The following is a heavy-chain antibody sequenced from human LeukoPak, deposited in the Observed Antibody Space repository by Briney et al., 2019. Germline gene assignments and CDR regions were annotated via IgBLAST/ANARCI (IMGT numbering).Heavy chain of an antibody. D-gene: IGHD2-15*01. Sequence: PGGSLRLSCAASGFTFSSYSMNWVRQAPGKGLEWVSSISSSSSYIYYADSVKGRFTISRDNAKNSLYLQMNSLRADDTAVYYCARDRVVAANYFHYYYMDVWGKGTTVTVSS. CDR2: ISSSSSYI. CDR3: ARDRVVAANYFHYYYMDV. CDR1: GFTFSSYS. J-gene: IGHJ6*03. V-gene: IGHV3-21*01.